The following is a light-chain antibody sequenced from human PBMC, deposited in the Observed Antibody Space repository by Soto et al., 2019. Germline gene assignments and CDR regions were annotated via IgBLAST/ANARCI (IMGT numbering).Light chain of an antibody. Sequence: QSVLTQPRSVSGSPGQSVTISCTGTISDVGGYNYVSWYQHHPGKAPKLIVYGVTQRPSGIPDRFSGSKSGNTASLTISGLQPDDEADYHCCSYADNYFYVFGSGTKVTVL. CDR1: ISDVGGYNY. V-gene: IGLV2-11*01. CDR3: CSYADNYFYV. CDR2: GVT. J-gene: IGLJ1*01.